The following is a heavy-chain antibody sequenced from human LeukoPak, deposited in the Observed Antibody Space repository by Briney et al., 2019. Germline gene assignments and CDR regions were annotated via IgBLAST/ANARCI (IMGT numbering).Heavy chain of an antibody. CDR1: GGSFSGYY. D-gene: IGHD6-19*01. J-gene: IGHJ6*03. V-gene: IGHV4-34*01. CDR2: INHSGST. CDR3: ARRVSGWYTAYYYMDV. Sequence: SETLSLTCAVYGGSFSGYYWSWIRQPPGKGLEWIGEINHSGSTNYNPSLKSRVTISVDTSKNQFSLKLSSVTAADTAVYYCARRVSGWYTAYYYMDVWGKGTTVT.